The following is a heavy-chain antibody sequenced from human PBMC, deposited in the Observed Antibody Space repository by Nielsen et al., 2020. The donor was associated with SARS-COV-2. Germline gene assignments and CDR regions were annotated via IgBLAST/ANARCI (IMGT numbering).Heavy chain of an antibody. V-gene: IGHV4-59*06. CDR1: GGSISSYY. CDR3: ASGPLQSYFDY. CDR2: IYYSGST. J-gene: IGHJ4*02. Sequence: SETLSLTCTVSGGSISSYYWSWIRQPPGKGLEWIGYIYYSGSTYYNPSLKSRVTISVDTSKNQFSMKLSSVTAADTAVYYCASGPLQSYFDYWGQGTLVTVSS. D-gene: IGHD4-11*01.